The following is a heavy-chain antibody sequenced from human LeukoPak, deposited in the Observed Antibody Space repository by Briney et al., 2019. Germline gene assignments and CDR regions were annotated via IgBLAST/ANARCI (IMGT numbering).Heavy chain of an antibody. J-gene: IGHJ3*02. V-gene: IGHV3-23*01. CDR3: AKDPSKRPAFDI. CDR2: ISGSGGST. CDR1: GFTFSSYA. Sequence: PGGSLRLSCTASGFTFSSYAMSWVRQAPGKGLEWVSAISGSGGSTYYADSVKGRFTISRDNSKNTLYLQMNSLRAEDTAVYYCAKDPSKRPAFDIWGQGTMVTVSS.